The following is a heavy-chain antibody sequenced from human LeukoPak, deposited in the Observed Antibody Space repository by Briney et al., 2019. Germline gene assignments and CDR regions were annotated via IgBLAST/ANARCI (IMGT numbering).Heavy chain of an antibody. V-gene: IGHV3-48*01. CDR3: ARDPSSGWLVVYFDY. J-gene: IGHJ4*02. CDR1: VFTFSSYS. D-gene: IGHD6-19*01. Sequence: PGGSLRLCCAAAVFTFSSYSMNWVRQAPGKVLEWVSYISSSSSRIYYEYSGKGRFTIARANAKNSLYLQMNSLRGEDTAVYYCARDPSSGWLVVYFDYWGQGTLVTVSS. CDR2: ISSSSSRI.